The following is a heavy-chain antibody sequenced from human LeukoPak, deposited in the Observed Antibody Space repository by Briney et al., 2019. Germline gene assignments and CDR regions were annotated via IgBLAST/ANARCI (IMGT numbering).Heavy chain of an antibody. CDR1: GNTFPSNA. V-gene: IGHV1-3*01. Sequence: ASVKVSCKTSGNTFPSNAMHWVRQAPGQRLEWMGWINADNGNTKYSQEFQGRVTMTTDTSTSTAYMELRSLRSDDTAVYYCARATYYGDYIPLFDYWGQGTLVTVSS. CDR3: ARATYYGDYIPLFDY. D-gene: IGHD4-17*01. CDR2: INADNGNT. J-gene: IGHJ4*02.